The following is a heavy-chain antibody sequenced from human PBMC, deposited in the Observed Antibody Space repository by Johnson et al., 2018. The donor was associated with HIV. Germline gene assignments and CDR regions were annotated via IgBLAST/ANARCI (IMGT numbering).Heavy chain of an antibody. D-gene: IGHD2-15*01. CDR3: ARDAQGGSGSGGGCYSDAFDI. V-gene: IGHV3-66*01. J-gene: IGHJ3*02. CDR2: IFGGGST. Sequence: VQLVESGGGLVQPGGSLKLSCAASGFTLSINYMSWVRQAPGKGLEWVSVIFGGGSTHYTDSVKGRFTISRDNSKNTLYLQMNSLRAEDTAVYYCARDAQGGSGSGGGCYSDAFDIWGQGTMVTVSS. CDR1: GFTLSINY.